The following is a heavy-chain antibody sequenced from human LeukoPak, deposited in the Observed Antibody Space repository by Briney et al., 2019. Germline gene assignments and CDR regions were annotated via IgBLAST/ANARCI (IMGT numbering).Heavy chain of an antibody. CDR1: GFTFSSYS. CDR2: ISSSSSYI. D-gene: IGHD3-16*01. CDR3: ARDLMITFGGVSS. Sequence: GGSLRLSCAASGFTFSSYSINWVRQAPGKGLEWVSSISSSSSYIYYADSVKGRFTISRDNAKNSLYLQMNSLRAEDTAVYYCARDLMITFGGVSSWGQGTLVTVSS. V-gene: IGHV3-21*01. J-gene: IGHJ4*02.